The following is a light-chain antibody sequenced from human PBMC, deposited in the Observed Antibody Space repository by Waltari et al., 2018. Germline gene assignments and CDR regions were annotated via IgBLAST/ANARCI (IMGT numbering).Light chain of an antibody. Sequence: DVQMTQSPSTLSASVGDRVNITCRASQSVSVWLAWYQQKPGKAPKLLIYAASSLESGVPSRFSGSGSGTEFTLTISGLQPDDFATYYCQQYNSYSTFGQGTKVEIK. CDR2: AAS. J-gene: IGKJ1*01. CDR1: QSVSVW. V-gene: IGKV1-5*03. CDR3: QQYNSYST.